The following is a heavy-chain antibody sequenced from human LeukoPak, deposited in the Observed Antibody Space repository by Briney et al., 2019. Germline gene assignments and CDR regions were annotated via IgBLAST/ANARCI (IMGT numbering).Heavy chain of an antibody. V-gene: IGHV4-59*13. J-gene: IGHJ5*02. CDR2: TYDGGRG. CDR3: ARLWRAHDYDNWFDH. CDR1: GGYISSSF. Sequence: SETLFPTCTVSGGYISSSFWTWIRQAPGKGLELIGFTYDGGRGNYKPSLRSRVDISLDTSNNRYSLRLTSVTAADTGVYYCARLWRAHDYDNWFDHWGQGILVTVSS. D-gene: IGHD4-17*01.